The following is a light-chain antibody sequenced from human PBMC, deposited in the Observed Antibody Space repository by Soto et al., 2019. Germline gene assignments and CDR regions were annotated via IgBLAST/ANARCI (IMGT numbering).Light chain of an antibody. CDR2: DAS. CDR1: QSISSW. J-gene: IGKJ2*01. V-gene: IGKV1-5*01. CDR3: QQYNSYPT. Sequence: DIPMTQSPSTLSASVGDRVTITCRASQSISSWLAWYQQKPGKAPKLLIYDASSLESGVPSRFSCSGSGTEFTLTISSLQPDDFATYYCQQYNSYPTFGQGTKLEIK.